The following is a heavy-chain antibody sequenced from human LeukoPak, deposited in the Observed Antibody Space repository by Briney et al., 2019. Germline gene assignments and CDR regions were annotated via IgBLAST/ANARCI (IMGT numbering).Heavy chain of an antibody. V-gene: IGHV4-30-4*01. CDR1: GGSITSGDYY. Sequence: SETLPLTCTVSGGSITSGDYYWNWIRQPPGKGLECIGYIYYSGSTYYNPSLKSRLTISVDTSKNQFSLKLSSVTAADTAVYYCARARSGHNWFDPWGQGTLVTVSS. CDR3: ARARSGHNWFDP. J-gene: IGHJ5*02. D-gene: IGHD3-10*01. CDR2: IYYSGST.